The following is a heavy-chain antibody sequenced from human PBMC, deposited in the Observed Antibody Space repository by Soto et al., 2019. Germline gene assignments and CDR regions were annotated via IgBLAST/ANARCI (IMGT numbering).Heavy chain of an antibody. Sequence: ALVKVSCKASGYTFTSYYMQWVRQAPGQGLEWMGIINPSGGSTSYAQKFQGRVTMTRDTFTSTVYMELSSLRSEDTAVYYCASSLAVAGTWGQGTLVTVSS. D-gene: IGHD6-19*01. CDR1: GYTFTSYY. CDR2: INPSGGST. CDR3: ASSLAVAGT. V-gene: IGHV1-46*03. J-gene: IGHJ4*02.